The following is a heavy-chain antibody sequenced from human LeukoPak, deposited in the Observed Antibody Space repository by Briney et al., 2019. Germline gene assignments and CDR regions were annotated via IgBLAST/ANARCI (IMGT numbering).Heavy chain of an antibody. CDR1: GGSFSGYY. D-gene: IGHD4-17*01. CDR3: ARGHSPVTTKVSYFQH. J-gene: IGHJ1*01. CDR2: IIRRGSS. V-gene: IGHV4-34*01. Sequence: SEGLSLTCAVYGGSFSGYYWSWIRQPPGKGLEWIGEIIRRGSSNYYPALKSRATILVDTSKNQFSLKLSSVTAADTAVYYCARGHSPVTTKVSYFQHWGQGTLVTVSS.